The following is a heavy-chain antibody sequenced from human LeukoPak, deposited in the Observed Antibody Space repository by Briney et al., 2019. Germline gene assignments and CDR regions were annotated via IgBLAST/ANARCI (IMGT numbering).Heavy chain of an antibody. J-gene: IGHJ4*02. D-gene: IGHD1-26*01. V-gene: IGHV3-49*04. Sequence: PGGSLRLSCTASGFTFGDYAMSWVRQAPGKGLEWVGFIRSKAYGGTTEYAASVKGRFTISRDDSKSIAYLQMNSLKTEDTAVYYCTRGSSGSYGVFDYWGQGTLVTVSS. CDR1: GFTFGDYA. CDR2: IRSKAYGGTT. CDR3: TRGSSGSYGVFDY.